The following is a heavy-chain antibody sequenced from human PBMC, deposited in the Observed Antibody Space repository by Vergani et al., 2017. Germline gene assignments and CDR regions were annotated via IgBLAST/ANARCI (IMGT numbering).Heavy chain of an antibody. V-gene: IGHV4-38-2*01. Sequence: QVRLEESGPGLVKPSETLSLTCSVSGYSIGSGFYWAWFRQSPGEGLQWLTSIHNRGKTYHNPSLKNRVSVSLDTSKNLFSLNLTSVTATDTAVYYCARSQGDDWYFDLWGPGSLVTVSS. J-gene: IGHJ2*01. CDR1: GYSIGSGFY. D-gene: IGHD2-21*02. CDR3: ARSQGDDWYFDL. CDR2: IHNRGKT.